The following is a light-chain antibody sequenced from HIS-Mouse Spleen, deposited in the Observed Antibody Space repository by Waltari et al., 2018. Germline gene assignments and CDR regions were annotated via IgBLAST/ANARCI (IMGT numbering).Light chain of an antibody. J-gene: IGKJ1*01. CDR3: QQYGSSRWT. V-gene: IGKV3-20*01. Sequence: DIVLTQSPGTLSLSPGERATLSCRASQRVSSGYLAWYQQKPGQAPRLLIYGASSRATGIPDRFSGSGSGTDFTLTISRLEPEDFAVYYCQQYGSSRWTFGQGTKVEIK. CDR2: GAS. CDR1: QRVSSGY.